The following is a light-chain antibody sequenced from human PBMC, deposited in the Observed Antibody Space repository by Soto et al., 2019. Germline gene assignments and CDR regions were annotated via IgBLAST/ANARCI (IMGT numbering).Light chain of an antibody. CDR3: HERQSWPRT. V-gene: IGKV3-11*01. J-gene: IGKJ3*01. Sequence: EIVLTQSPATLSSFPGDRVTLSCRASQAVNTRLAWYQHKPGQAPRLLINLASNRAAGVPGWFIGSGSGIVFTLFIRIVEPEDFAVYYCHERQSWPRTFGPGTTVDIK. CDR2: LAS. CDR1: QAVNTR.